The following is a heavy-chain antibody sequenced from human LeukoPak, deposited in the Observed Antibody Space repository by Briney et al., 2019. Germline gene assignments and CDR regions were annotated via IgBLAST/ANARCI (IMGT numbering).Heavy chain of an antibody. V-gene: IGHV3-48*03. CDR2: ISSSGSTI. J-gene: IGHJ3*02. CDR3: ARDPIPVMWKSVAFDI. D-gene: IGHD1-1*01. Sequence: QTGGSLRLSCAASGFTFSSYEMNWVRQAPGKGLEWVSYISSSGSTIYYADSVKGRFTISRDNAKNSLYLQMNSLRAEDTALYYCARDPIPVMWKSVAFDIWGQGTMVTVSS. CDR1: GFTFSSYE.